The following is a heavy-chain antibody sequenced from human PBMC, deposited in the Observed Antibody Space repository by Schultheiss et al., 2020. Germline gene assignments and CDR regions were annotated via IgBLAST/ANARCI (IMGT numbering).Heavy chain of an antibody. D-gene: IGHD2-2*03. CDR3: ARDGSYYFDY. CDR1: GFTFSSYG. CDR2: IWYDGSNK. V-gene: IGHV3-33*01. Sequence: GGSLRLSCAASGFTFSSYGMHWVRQAPGKGLEWVAVIWYDGSNKYYADSVKGRFTISRDNAKNSLYLQMNSLRAEDTAVYYCARDGSYYFDYWGQGTLVTVSS. J-gene: IGHJ4*02.